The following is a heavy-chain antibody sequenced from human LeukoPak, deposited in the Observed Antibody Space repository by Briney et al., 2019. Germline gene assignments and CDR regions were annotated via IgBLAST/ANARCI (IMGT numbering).Heavy chain of an antibody. CDR3: ARDQYYDSSGYYYARFDY. J-gene: IGHJ4*02. D-gene: IGHD3-22*01. CDR1: GFTVSSNY. V-gene: IGHV3-48*01. CDR2: ISSSSSTI. Sequence: GGSLRLSCAASGFTVSSNYMSWVRQAPGKGLEWGSYISSSSSTICYADSVKGRFTISRDNAKNSLYLQMNSLRAEDTAVYYCARDQYYDSSGYYYARFDYWGQGTLVTVSS.